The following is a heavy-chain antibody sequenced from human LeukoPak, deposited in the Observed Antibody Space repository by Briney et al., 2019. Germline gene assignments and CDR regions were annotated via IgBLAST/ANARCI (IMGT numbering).Heavy chain of an antibody. CDR3: ARNIAASGDDDY. Sequence: ASVKVSCKASGYTFTSYDINWVRQATGQGLEWMGWMNPNSGNTGYAQKFQGRVTMTRNTSISTAYMERSSLRSEDTAVYYCARNIAASGDDDYWGQGTLVTVSS. J-gene: IGHJ4*02. CDR2: MNPNSGNT. D-gene: IGHD6-6*01. V-gene: IGHV1-8*01. CDR1: GYTFTSYD.